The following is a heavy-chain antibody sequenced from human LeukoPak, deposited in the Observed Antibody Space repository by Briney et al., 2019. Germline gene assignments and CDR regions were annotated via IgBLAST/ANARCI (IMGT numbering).Heavy chain of an antibody. V-gene: IGHV3-7*01. J-gene: IGHJ4*02. CDR2: IKGDESDD. D-gene: IGHD2-2*01. Sequence: PGGSLGLSCAASGFSFSRYWMTWVRQAPGKGLEWVANIKGDESDDHYVASVRGRFTISRDNAKRSLYLQMNNLRAEDTGVYYCARVADSISWYQLVFWGQGTLVTVSS. CDR3: ARVADSISWYQLVF. CDR1: GFSFSRYW.